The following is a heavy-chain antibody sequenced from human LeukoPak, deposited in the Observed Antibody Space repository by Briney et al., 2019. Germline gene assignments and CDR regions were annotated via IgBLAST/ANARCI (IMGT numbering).Heavy chain of an antibody. CDR1: GFTFDDYG. CDR2: ISWEGGST. Sequence: PGGSLRLSCAASGFTFDDYGMHWVRQAPGKGLEWVSLISWEGGSTYYADSVKGRFTISRDNSKNSLYLQMNSLRAEDTALYYCAKASAYHYDSSGYSPYYYYMDVWGKGTTVTVSS. D-gene: IGHD3-22*01. CDR3: AKASAYHYDSSGYSPYYYYMDV. V-gene: IGHV3-43D*03. J-gene: IGHJ6*03.